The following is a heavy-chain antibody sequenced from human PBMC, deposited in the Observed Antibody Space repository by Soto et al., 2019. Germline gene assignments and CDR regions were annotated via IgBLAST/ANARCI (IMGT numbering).Heavy chain of an antibody. CDR3: ARASVGWYYFDD. CDR2: IYYSGST. V-gene: IGHV4-59*01. J-gene: IGHJ4*02. D-gene: IGHD6-19*01. Sequence: PSETLSLTCTVSGGSISSYYWSWIRQPPGKGLEWIGYIYYSGSTNYNPSLKSRVTISVDTSKNQFSLKLSSVTAADTAVYYCARASVGWYYFDDWGQGTLVTVSS. CDR1: GGSISSYY.